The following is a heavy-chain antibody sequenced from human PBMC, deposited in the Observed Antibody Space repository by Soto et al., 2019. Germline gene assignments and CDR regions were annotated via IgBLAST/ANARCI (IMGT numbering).Heavy chain of an antibody. V-gene: IGHV3-53*01. Sequence: GGSLRLSCVGSGFDVTTNCMRWVRHAPGKGLECVSIVCTGGATHYADSVKGRFTISRDSSKNTVHLQMNNVRAEVTAVYYCVRDKRTISGIFPGYWGQGTQVTVSS. D-gene: IGHD1-1*01. CDR2: VCTGGAT. CDR3: VRDKRTISGIFPGY. J-gene: IGHJ4*02. CDR1: GFDVTTNC.